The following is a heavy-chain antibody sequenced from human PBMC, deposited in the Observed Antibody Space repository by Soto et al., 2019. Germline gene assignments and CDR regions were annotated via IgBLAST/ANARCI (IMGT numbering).Heavy chain of an antibody. CDR3: ARHRVRRVVVAATYYYGMDV. Sequence: LSLTCTVSGGSISSSSYYWGWIRQPPGKGLEWIGSIYYSGSAYYNPSLKSRVTISVDTSKNQFSLKLSSVTAADTAVYYCARHRVRRVVVAATYYYGMDVWGQGTTVTVSS. D-gene: IGHD2-15*01. CDR1: GGSISSSSYY. CDR2: IYYSGSA. J-gene: IGHJ6*02. V-gene: IGHV4-39*01.